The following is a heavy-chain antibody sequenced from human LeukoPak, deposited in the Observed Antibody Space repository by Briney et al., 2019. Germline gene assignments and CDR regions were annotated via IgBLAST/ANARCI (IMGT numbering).Heavy chain of an antibody. CDR3: ARLVDSSSLNHYNWFDP. D-gene: IGHD6-13*01. V-gene: IGHV3-53*01. CDR1: GFTVSSNY. CDR2: IYSGGST. Sequence: GGSLRLSCAASGFTVSSNYMSWVRQAPGKGLEWVSVIYSGGSTYYADSVKGRFTISRDNSKNTLYLQMNSLRAEDTAVYYCARLVDSSSLNHYNWFDPWGQGTLVTVSS. J-gene: IGHJ5*02.